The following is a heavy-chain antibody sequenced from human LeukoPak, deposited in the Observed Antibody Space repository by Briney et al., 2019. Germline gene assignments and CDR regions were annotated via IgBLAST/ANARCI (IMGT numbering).Heavy chain of an antibody. Sequence: GGSLRLSCAASGFTFSSYSMNWVRQAPGKGLEWVSSISSSSSYIYYADSVKGRFTISRDNAKNSLYLQMNSLRAEDTAVYYCARGKEGIRGVITYWGQGTLVTVSS. CDR1: GFTFSSYS. V-gene: IGHV3-21*01. J-gene: IGHJ4*02. D-gene: IGHD3-10*01. CDR3: ARGKEGIRGVITY. CDR2: ISSSSSYI.